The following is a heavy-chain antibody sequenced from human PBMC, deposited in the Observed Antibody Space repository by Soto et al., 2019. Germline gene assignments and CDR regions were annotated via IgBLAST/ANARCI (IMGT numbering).Heavy chain of an antibody. CDR2: ISAYNGNT. J-gene: IGHJ6*02. V-gene: IGHV1-18*01. CDR1: GYTFTSYG. Sequence: ASVKVSCKAPGYTFTSYGISWVRQAPGQGLEWMGWISAYNGNTNYAQKLQGRVTMTTDTSTSTAYMELRSLRSDDTAVYYCGRSPHRGGTYDSYGMDVWGQGTTVTVSS. CDR3: GRSPHRGGTYDSYGMDV. D-gene: IGHD3-10*01.